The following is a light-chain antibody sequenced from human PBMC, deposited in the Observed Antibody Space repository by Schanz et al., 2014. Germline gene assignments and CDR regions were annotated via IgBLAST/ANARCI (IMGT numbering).Light chain of an antibody. Sequence: QSALTQPPSASGSPGQSVTISCTGTSSDVGSYNRVSWYQQPPGTAPKLMIYEVTNRPSGVPARFSGSKSGNTASLTISGLQAEDESDYYCCSYAGSYTVVAFGGGTKLTVL. J-gene: IGLJ2*01. CDR3: CSYAGSYTVVA. V-gene: IGLV2-18*02. CDR1: SSDVGSYNR. CDR2: EVT.